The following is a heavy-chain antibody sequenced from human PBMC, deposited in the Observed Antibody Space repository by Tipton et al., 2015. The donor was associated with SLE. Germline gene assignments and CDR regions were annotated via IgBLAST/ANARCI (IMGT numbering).Heavy chain of an antibody. D-gene: IGHD3-3*01. V-gene: IGHV4-59*12. CDR2: IYYSGHT. J-gene: IGHJ4*02. CDR1: GGSISNYY. Sequence: TLSLTCTVSGGSISNYYWSWIRQSPGKGLEWIGYIYYSGHTDYNPSLKSRVTMSVDTSKSQFSLKLSSVTAADTAVYYCARVYDFWSGRYFDYWGQGTLVTVSS. CDR3: ARVYDFWSGRYFDY.